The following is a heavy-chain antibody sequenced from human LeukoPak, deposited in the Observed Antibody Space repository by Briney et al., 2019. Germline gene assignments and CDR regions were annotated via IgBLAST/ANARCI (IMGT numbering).Heavy chain of an antibody. CDR3: AREGAARTLAKLFDY. CDR2: ISSSSSYI. V-gene: IGHV3-21*01. D-gene: IGHD6-6*01. Sequence: GGSLRLSCAASGFSFSSFWMTWVRQAPGKGLEWVSSISSSSSYIYYADSVKGRFTISRDNAKNSLYLQMNSLRAEDTAVYYCAREGAARTLAKLFDYWGQGTLVTVSS. J-gene: IGHJ4*02. CDR1: GFSFSSFW.